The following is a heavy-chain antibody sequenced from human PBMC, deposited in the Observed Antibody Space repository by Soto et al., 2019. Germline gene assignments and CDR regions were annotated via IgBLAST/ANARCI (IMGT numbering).Heavy chain of an antibody. CDR2: IYHSGST. Sequence: SETLSLTCAVSGGSISSSNWWSWVRQPPGKGLEWIGEIYHSGSTNYNPSLKSRVTISVDKSKNQFSLKLSSVTAADTAVYYCSRDLAAAGTGFDYWGQGTLVTFSS. D-gene: IGHD6-13*01. J-gene: IGHJ4*02. CDR3: SRDLAAAGTGFDY. CDR1: GGSISSSNW. V-gene: IGHV4-4*02.